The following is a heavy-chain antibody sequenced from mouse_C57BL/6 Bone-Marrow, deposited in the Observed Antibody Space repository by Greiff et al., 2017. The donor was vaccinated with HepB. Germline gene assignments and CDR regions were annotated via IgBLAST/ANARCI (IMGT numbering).Heavy chain of an antibody. CDR3: ARQALYSNYPYFDY. D-gene: IGHD2-5*01. Sequence: EVQRVESGGGLVQPGGSLKLSCAASGFTFSDYGMAWVRQAPRKGPEWVAFISNLAYSIYYADTVTGRFTISRENAKNTLYLEMSSLRPEDTAMYYCARQALYSNYPYFDYWGQGTTLTVSS. V-gene: IGHV5-15*01. J-gene: IGHJ2*01. CDR2: ISNLAYSI. CDR1: GFTFSDYG.